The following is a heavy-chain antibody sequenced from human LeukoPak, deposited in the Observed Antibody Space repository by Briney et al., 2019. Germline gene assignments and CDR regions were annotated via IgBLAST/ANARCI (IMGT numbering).Heavy chain of an antibody. V-gene: IGHV3-53*01. CDR2: IYSGGGT. CDR1: GFIVSNNY. J-gene: IGHJ4*02. CDR3: ARGCYYERSGYCPFDY. D-gene: IGHD3-22*01. Sequence: GGSLRLSCAASGFIVSNNYMNWVRQAPGQGLGWVSIIYSGGGTYYADSVKGRFTISRDNSKNTLYLQMNSLRADDTAVYYCARGCYYERSGYCPFDYWGPGTLVTVSS.